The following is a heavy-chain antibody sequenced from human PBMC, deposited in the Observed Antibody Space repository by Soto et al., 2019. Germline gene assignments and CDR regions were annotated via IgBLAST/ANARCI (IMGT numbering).Heavy chain of an antibody. CDR2: ISYDGSNK. CDR1: GFTFSSYG. J-gene: IGHJ4*02. Sequence: GGSLRLSCAASGFTFSSYGMHWVRQAPGKGLEWVAVISYDGSNKYYADSVKGRFTISRDNSKNTLYLQMNSLRAEDTAVYYCAKDFCEGATCRYFDYWGQGTLVTVSS. V-gene: IGHV3-30*18. CDR3: AKDFCEGATCRYFDY. D-gene: IGHD1-26*01.